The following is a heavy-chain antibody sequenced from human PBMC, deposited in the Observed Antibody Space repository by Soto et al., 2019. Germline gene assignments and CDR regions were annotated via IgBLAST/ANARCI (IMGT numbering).Heavy chain of an antibody. CDR1: GYTFTRSG. D-gene: IGHD2-15*01. J-gene: IGHJ6*02. Sequence: ASVKVSCKASGYTFTRSGISWVRQAPGQGLEWMGWISTYNGDTNYAQTFQGRVTMTTDTSTSTVHMEVRSLRSDDTAVYYCAREGVAPYYYYGMYVWGQGTPVTVS. CDR3: AREGVAPYYYYGMYV. CDR2: ISTYNGDT. V-gene: IGHV1-18*01.